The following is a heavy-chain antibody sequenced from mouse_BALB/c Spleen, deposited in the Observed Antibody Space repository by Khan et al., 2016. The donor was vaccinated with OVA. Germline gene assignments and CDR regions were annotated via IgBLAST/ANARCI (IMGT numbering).Heavy chain of an antibody. J-gene: IGHJ4*01. Sequence: VQLQQSGPGLVAPSQSLSITCTISGFSLTNYGIHWVRQPPGKGLEWLVVILSDGSTTYISTLKSRLSITKDNSKSQVFLKMNSHQTDDTAKYYCARQPYYHYYVLDYWGQGTSVTVSS. D-gene: IGHD2-10*01. V-gene: IGHV2-6-1*01. CDR3: ARQPYYHYYVLDY. CDR2: ILSDGST. CDR1: GFSLTNYG.